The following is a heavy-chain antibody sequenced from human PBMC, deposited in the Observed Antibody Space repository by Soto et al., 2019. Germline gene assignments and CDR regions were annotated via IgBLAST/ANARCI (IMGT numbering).Heavy chain of an antibody. CDR2: ISSNGGST. J-gene: IGHJ4*02. V-gene: IGHV3-64*02. Sequence: SGFTVTSNYMHWVRQAPGKGLEYVSTISSNGGSTYYADSVKGRFTISRDNSKNTLYLQMDSLRVEDMAVYYCARGGTDSRHPPWFWGQGTQVTVSS. CDR3: ARGGTDSRHPPWF. CDR1: GFTVTSNY. D-gene: IGHD6-13*01.